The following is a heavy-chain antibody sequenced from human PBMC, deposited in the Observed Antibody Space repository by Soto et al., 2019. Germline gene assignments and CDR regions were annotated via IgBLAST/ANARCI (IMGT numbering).Heavy chain of an antibody. D-gene: IGHD4-17*01. CDR3: AHPRGYGVFDAYDI. J-gene: IGHJ3*02. Sequence: LRLSCVASGFTFSTYAMSWVRQAPGKGLEWVSALSPSGGETYYADSVKGRFTISRDNSMNALYLQMNSLRVEDTAVYFCAHPRGYGVFDAYDIWGQGTMVTVSS. CDR2: LSPSGGET. V-gene: IGHV3-23*01. CDR1: GFTFSTYA.